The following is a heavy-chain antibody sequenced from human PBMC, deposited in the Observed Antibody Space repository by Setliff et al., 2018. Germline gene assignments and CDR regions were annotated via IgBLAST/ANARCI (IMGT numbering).Heavy chain of an antibody. CDR3: SRLVRYCTTTSCQGASGAEF. Sequence: ASVKVSCKASGYTFTESIVSWVRQAPGQGLEWLGWIGVYSGNTYTAQRFQGRVTMTTDTSTNMAYLELRGLRSDDTAVYYCSRLVRYCTTTSCQGASGAEFWGQGTLVTVSS. D-gene: IGHD2-2*01. J-gene: IGHJ4*02. CDR2: IGVYSGNT. V-gene: IGHV1-18*01. CDR1: GYTFTESI.